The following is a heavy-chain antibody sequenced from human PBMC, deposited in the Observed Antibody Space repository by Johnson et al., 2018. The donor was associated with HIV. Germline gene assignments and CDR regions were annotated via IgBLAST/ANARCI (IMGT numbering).Heavy chain of an antibody. CDR2: ISYDGRNK. Sequence: QVQLVESWGGVVQPGRSLRLSCAASGFTFSSYAMHWVRQAPGQGLAWVAVISYDGRNKYYSESVKGRFTISRDNSKNTLYLQMNSLRADDTAVYYCASGSHYYDSRELSLAFDIWGQGTMVTVSS. CDR3: ASGSHYYDSRELSLAFDI. D-gene: IGHD3-22*01. J-gene: IGHJ3*02. CDR1: GFTFSSYA. V-gene: IGHV3-30*04.